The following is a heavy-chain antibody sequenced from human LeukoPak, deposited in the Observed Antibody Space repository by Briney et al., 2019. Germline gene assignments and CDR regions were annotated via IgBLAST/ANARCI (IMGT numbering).Heavy chain of an antibody. V-gene: IGHV4-59*08. D-gene: IGHD3-10*01. J-gene: IGHJ6*02. Sequence: SETLSLTCTVSGGSISSYYWSWIRQPPGKGLEWIGYIYYSGSTNYNPSLKSRVTISVDTSKNQFSLKLSSVTAADTAVYYCARHARRFGELDGMDVWGQGTTVTVPS. CDR3: ARHARRFGELDGMDV. CDR2: IYYSGST. CDR1: GGSISSYY.